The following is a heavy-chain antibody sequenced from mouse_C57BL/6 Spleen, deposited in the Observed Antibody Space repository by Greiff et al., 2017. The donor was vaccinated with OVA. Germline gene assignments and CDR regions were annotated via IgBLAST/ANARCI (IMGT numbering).Heavy chain of an antibody. CDR1: GYTFTDYY. Sequence: EVQLQQSGPELVKPGASVKISCKASGYTFTDYYMNWVKQSHGKSLEWIGDINPNNGGTSYNQKFKGKATLTVDKSSSTAYMELRSLTSEDSAVYYCARLGSSYLDYWGQGTTLTVSS. D-gene: IGHD1-1*01. V-gene: IGHV1-26*01. CDR2: INPNNGGT. CDR3: ARLGSSYLDY. J-gene: IGHJ2*01.